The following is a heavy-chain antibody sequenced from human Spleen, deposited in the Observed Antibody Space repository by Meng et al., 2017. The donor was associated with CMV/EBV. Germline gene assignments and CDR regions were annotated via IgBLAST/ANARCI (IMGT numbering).Heavy chain of an antibody. CDR1: GGTFSNYV. D-gene: IGHD4-11*01. J-gene: IGHJ6*02. Sequence: SVKVSCKASGGTFSNYVITWVRQAPGQGLEWMGGIIPIYGTANYAQKFQGRVTMTRDTSTSTVYMELSSLRSEDTAVYYCAILPDYSNYWDYYYGMDVWGQGTTVTVSS. CDR2: IIPIYGTA. V-gene: IGHV1-69*05. CDR3: AILPDYSNYWDYYYGMDV.